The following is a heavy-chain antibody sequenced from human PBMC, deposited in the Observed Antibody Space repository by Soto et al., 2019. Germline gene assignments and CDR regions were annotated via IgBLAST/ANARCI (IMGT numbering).Heavy chain of an antibody. CDR3: ARGKGLDVVVAATIGGNWFDP. Sequence: ASVKVSCKASGYTFTGYYMHWVRQAPGQGLEWMGWINPNSGGTNYAQKFQGWVTMTRDTSISTAYLELSRLRSDDTAVYYCARGKGLDVVVAATIGGNWFDPGPGNPGHRLL. CDR2: INPNSGGT. CDR1: GYTFTGYY. V-gene: IGHV1-2*04. J-gene: IGHJ5*02. D-gene: IGHD2-15*01.